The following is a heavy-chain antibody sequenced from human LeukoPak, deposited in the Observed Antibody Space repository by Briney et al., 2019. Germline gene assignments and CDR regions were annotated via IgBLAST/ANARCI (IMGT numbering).Heavy chain of an antibody. D-gene: IGHD6-13*01. CDR1: GYTFTSYY. CDR3: ARVMVSSWPYYYYYMDV. CDR2: INPSGGST. Sequence: ASVKVSCKASGYTFTSYYMHWVRQAPGQGLEWMGIINPSGGSTSYAQKFQGRVTMTRNTSISTAYMELSSLRSEDTAVYYCARVMVSSWPYYYYYMDVWGKGTTVTISS. J-gene: IGHJ6*03. V-gene: IGHV1-46*01.